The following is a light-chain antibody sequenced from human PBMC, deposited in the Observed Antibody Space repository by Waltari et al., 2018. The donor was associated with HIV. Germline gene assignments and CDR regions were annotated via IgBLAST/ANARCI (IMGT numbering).Light chain of an antibody. CDR3: QAWDSSTVV. J-gene: IGLJ2*01. V-gene: IGLV3-1*01. CDR1: KMGDKY. Sequence: SYELTQPPSVSVSPGQTASITCSGDKMGDKYACWYQQKPGQSPVRVIYQDSKRPSGITGRFSGSNSGNTVTLTISGTQAMDEADYYCQAWDSSTVVFGGGTKLTVL. CDR2: QDS.